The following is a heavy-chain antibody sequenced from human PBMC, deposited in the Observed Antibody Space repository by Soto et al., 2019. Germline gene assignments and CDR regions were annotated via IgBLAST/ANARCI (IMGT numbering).Heavy chain of an antibody. Sequence: EVQLVESGGGLVQPGGSLRLSCAASGFTFSSYWMSWVRQAPGKGLEWVANIKQDGSEKYYVDSVKGRFTISRDNAKNSLYLQMNSLRAEDTAVYYCAREFSSSLFNHYYYYYGMDVWGQGTTVTVSS. CDR3: AREFSSSLFNHYYYYYGMDV. J-gene: IGHJ6*02. V-gene: IGHV3-7*05. D-gene: IGHD6-13*01. CDR1: GFTFSSYW. CDR2: IKQDGSEK.